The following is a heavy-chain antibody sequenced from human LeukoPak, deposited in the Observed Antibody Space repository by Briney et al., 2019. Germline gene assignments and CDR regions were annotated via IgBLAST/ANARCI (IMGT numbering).Heavy chain of an antibody. CDR2: INHSGST. J-gene: IGHJ4*02. CDR3: ARDLADIVATTDDY. Sequence: GSLRLSCAASGFTFSSYSMNWVRQAPGKGLEWIGEINHSGSTNYNPSLKSRVTISVDTSKNQFSLKLSSVTAADTAVYYCARDLADIVATTDDYWGQGTLVTVSS. CDR1: GFTFSSYS. V-gene: IGHV4-34*01. D-gene: IGHD5-12*01.